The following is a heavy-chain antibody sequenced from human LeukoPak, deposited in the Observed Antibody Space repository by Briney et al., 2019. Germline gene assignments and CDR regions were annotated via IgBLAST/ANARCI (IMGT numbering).Heavy chain of an antibody. CDR3: ARGGSGWNSDY. J-gene: IGHJ4*02. D-gene: IGHD6-19*01. V-gene: IGHV1-18*01. CDR2: ISPYNGNT. CDR1: GYTFTSYG. Sequence: ASVKVSCKASGYTFTSYGITWVRQAPGQGLEWMGWISPYNGNTNYAQKLQGRVTMTTDTSATTASMEVRSLRSDDTAVYYCARGGSGWNSDYWGQGTLVTVSS.